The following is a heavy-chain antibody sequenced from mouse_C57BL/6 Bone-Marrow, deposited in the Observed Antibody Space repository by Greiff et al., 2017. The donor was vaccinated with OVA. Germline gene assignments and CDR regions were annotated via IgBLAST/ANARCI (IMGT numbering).Heavy chain of an antibody. Sequence: QVQLQQSGPELVKPGASVKISCKASGYAFSSSWMNWVKQRPGKGLEWIGRIYPGGGDTNYNGKFKGKATLTADKSSSTAYMQLSSLTSEDSAVYFCAREDYYAAMDYWGQGTSVTVSS. J-gene: IGHJ4*01. CDR2: IYPGGGDT. V-gene: IGHV1-82*01. CDR1: GYAFSSSW. CDR3: AREDYYAAMDY. D-gene: IGHD2-1*01.